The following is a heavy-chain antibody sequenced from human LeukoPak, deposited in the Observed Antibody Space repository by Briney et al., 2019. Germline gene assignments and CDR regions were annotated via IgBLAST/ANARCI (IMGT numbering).Heavy chain of an antibody. CDR1: GFTFSSYS. V-gene: IGHV3-33*01. CDR3: ARDRSMSGWYIDL. J-gene: IGHJ2*01. CDR2: IWYDESNK. Sequence: GGSLRLSCAASGFTFSSYSMHWVRQAPGKGLEWVAVIWYDESNKYYPDSVQGRFTISRDNSKNTLYLQVNSLRAEDTAVYYCARDRSMSGWYIDLWGRGTLVTVSS. D-gene: IGHD2/OR15-2a*01.